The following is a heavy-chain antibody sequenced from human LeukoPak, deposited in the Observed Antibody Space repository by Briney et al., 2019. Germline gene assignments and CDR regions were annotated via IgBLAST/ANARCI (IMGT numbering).Heavy chain of an antibody. Sequence: ASVKVSCKASGFTFTSDGISWVRQAPGQGLEWMGWISAYNGNTNYAQKLQGRVTMTTDTSTSTAYMELRSLRSDDTAVYYCARGQDPWSYNWFDPWGQGTLVTVSS. CDR1: GFTFTSDG. V-gene: IGHV1-18*01. D-gene: IGHD2-15*01. CDR3: ARGQDPWSYNWFDP. CDR2: ISAYNGNT. J-gene: IGHJ5*02.